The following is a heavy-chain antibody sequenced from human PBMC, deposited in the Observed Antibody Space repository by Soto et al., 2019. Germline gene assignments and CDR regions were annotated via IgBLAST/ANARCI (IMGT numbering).Heavy chain of an antibody. J-gene: IGHJ5*02. CDR3: ARRSSSSLGSLFDP. Sequence: PSETLSLTCTVSGGSISSSTYYWDWIRQPPGKGLEWIGAMYYTGNKNYNPSPESRVTMSVDTSKNQFSLKLSSVTPTDTAVYYCARRSSSSLGSLFDPWGRGILVTSPQ. V-gene: IGHV4-39*01. D-gene: IGHD6-6*01. CDR1: GGSISSSTYY. CDR2: MYYTGNK.